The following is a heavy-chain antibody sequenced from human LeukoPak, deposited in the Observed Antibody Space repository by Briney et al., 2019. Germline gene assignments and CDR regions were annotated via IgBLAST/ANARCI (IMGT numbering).Heavy chain of an antibody. CDR3: AKDGSYSNPKRYYYGMDV. V-gene: IGHV3-23*01. Sequence: TGGSLRLSCAASGFTFSSYAMSWVRQAPGKGLEWVSAIGGSGGSTYYADSVKGRFTISRDNSKNTLYLQMNSLRAEDTAVYYCAKDGSYSNPKRYYYGMDVWGQGTTVTVSS. J-gene: IGHJ6*02. D-gene: IGHD4-11*01. CDR1: GFTFSSYA. CDR2: IGGSGGST.